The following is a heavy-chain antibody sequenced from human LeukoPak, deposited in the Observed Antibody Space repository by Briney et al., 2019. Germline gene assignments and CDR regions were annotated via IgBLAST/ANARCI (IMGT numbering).Heavy chain of an antibody. CDR1: GFTFSSYS. CDR3: ARDYCGGDCYYLFDY. Sequence: GGSLRLSCAASGFTFSSYSMNWVRQAPGKGLEWVSYISSSSSTIYYADSVKGRFTISRDNAKNSLYLQMNGLRAEDTAVYYCARDYCGGDCYYLFDYWGQGTLVTVSS. V-gene: IGHV3-48*01. D-gene: IGHD2-21*02. CDR2: ISSSSSTI. J-gene: IGHJ4*02.